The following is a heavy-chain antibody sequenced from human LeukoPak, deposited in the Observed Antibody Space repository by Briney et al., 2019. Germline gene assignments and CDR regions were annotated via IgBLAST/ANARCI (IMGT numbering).Heavy chain of an antibody. J-gene: IGHJ4*02. V-gene: IGHV3-23*01. D-gene: IGHD3-22*01. CDR3: AKRGKYYSGSSGYYYDY. Sequence: GGSLRLSCAASGFTFNMYAMSWVRQAPGKGLEWVSGISGSGGGTTYADSVKGRFTISRDNSKNTLYLQMNSLRAEDTAEYYCAKRGKYYSGSSGYYYDYWGQGTLVTVSS. CDR1: GFTFNMYA. CDR2: ISGSGGGT.